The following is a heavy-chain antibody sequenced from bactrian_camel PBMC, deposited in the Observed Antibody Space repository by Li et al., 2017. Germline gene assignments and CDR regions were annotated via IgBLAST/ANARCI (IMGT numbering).Heavy chain of an antibody. J-gene: IGHJ4*01. V-gene: IGHV3S1*01. CDR1: GYTYNRYC. CDR2: IDTDGST. D-gene: IGHD5*01. Sequence: VQLVESGGGSVQAGGSLKLTCVASGYTYNRYCMGWFRLAPGKEREGVAIIDTDGSTFYADSVAGRITISQDNSKNTLYLQMNSLRADDTAMYYCAIGLFADFGLGRGTQVTVS.